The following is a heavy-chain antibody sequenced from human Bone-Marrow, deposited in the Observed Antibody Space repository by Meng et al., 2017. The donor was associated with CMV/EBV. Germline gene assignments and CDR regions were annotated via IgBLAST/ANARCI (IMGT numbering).Heavy chain of an antibody. CDR1: GFTFSSYW. J-gene: IGHJ4*02. Sequence: GESLKISCAASGFTFSSYWMHWVRQAPGKGLVWVSRINSDGSSTSYADSVKGRFTISRDNAKNTLYLQMNSLRAEDTAVYYCARDRLRFLEWLGFDYWGQGTLVTVSS. CDR3: ARDRLRFLEWLGFDY. CDR2: INSDGSST. D-gene: IGHD3-3*01. V-gene: IGHV3-74*01.